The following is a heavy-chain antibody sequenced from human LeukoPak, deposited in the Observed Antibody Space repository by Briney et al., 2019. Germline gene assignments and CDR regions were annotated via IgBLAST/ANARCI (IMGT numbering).Heavy chain of an antibody. Sequence: GGSLRLSCAASGLTFSNYAMTWVRQAPGRGLEWVSTISGSGYYTYYAASVKGRFTISRDNSKSTVFLQMNSLRAEDTAVYYCAHIFYYGSGSYGDYWGQGTLVTVSP. D-gene: IGHD3-10*01. CDR1: GLTFSNYA. CDR2: ISGSGYYT. J-gene: IGHJ4*02. V-gene: IGHV3-23*01. CDR3: AHIFYYGSGSYGDY.